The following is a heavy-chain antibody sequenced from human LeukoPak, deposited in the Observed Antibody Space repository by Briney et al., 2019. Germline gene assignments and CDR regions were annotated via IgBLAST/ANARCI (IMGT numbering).Heavy chain of an antibody. J-gene: IGHJ6*02. CDR3: ARVQRQYCSGGSCYSDQYYYYYGMDV. CDR1: GGSISSGSYY. CDR2: IYTSGST. D-gene: IGHD2-15*01. Sequence: PSQTLSLTCTVSGGSISSGSYYWSWIRQPAGKGLEWIGRIYTSGSTNYNPSLKRRVTISVDTSKNQFSLKLSSVTAADTAVYYCARVQRQYCSGGSCYSDQYYYYYGMDVWGQGTTVTVSS. V-gene: IGHV4-61*02.